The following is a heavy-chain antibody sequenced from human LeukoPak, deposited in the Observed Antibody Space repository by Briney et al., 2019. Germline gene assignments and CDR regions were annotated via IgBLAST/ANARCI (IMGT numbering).Heavy chain of an antibody. D-gene: IGHD2-15*01. CDR2: MNPNSGNT. V-gene: IGHV1-8*01. J-gene: IGHJ6*02. Sequence: ASVKVSCKASGYTFTSYDINWVRQATGQGLEWMGWMNPNSGNTGYAQKFQGRVTMTRNTSISTAYMELSSLRSEDTAVYYCARGSVVVPQGNYYGMDVWGQGTTVTVSS. CDR1: GYTFTSYD. CDR3: ARGSVVVPQGNYYGMDV.